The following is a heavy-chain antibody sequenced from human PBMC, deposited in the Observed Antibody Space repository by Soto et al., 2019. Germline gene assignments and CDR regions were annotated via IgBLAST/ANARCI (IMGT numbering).Heavy chain of an antibody. Sequence: KTSETLSLTCTVSGGSISSYYWSWIRQPPGKGLEWIGYIYYSGSTNYNPSLKSRVTISVDTSQNQFSLKLSSVTAADTAVYYCARDYYDSSGYRFDYWGQGTLVTVSS. D-gene: IGHD3-22*01. J-gene: IGHJ4*02. CDR3: ARDYYDSSGYRFDY. CDR1: GGSISSYY. CDR2: IYYSGST. V-gene: IGHV4-59*01.